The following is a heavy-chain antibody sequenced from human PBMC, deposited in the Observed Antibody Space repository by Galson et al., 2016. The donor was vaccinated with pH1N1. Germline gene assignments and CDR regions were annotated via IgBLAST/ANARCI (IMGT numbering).Heavy chain of an antibody. CDR1: GYTFTRYY. Sequence: SVKVSCKASGYTFTRYYFHWVRQAPGQGLEWMGVIDPSDGGTTYAQKFQGRVTITRDTSTSTVYVEVYSLKSEDTAVYCCTRDLVRLRDHWGQGTLVTVSS. V-gene: IGHV1-46*03. J-gene: IGHJ4*02. D-gene: IGHD2-2*01. CDR3: TRDLVRLRDH. CDR2: IDPSDGGT.